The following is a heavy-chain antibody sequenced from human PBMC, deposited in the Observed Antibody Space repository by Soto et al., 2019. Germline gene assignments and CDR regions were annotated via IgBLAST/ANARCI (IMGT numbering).Heavy chain of an antibody. D-gene: IGHD2-2*01. CDR1: GYTFTSYG. CDR2: ISAYNGNT. Sequence: EASVKVSCKASGYTFTSYGISWVRQAPGQGLEWMGWISAYNGNTNYAQKLQGRVTMTTDTSTSTAYMGLRSLRSDDTAVYYCARALSTPVFDPWGQGTLVTVSS. V-gene: IGHV1-18*01. J-gene: IGHJ5*02. CDR3: ARALSTPVFDP.